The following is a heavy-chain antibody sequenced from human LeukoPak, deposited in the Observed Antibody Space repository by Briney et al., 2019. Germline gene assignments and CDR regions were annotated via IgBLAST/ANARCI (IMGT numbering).Heavy chain of an antibody. J-gene: IGHJ4*02. Sequence: PSETLSLTCTVSGGSISSYYWSWIRQPPGKGLEWIGSIYYSGSTYYNPSLKSRVTISVDTSKNQFSLKLSSVTAADTAVYYCASHGSGSWFDYWGQGTLVTVSS. CDR3: ASHGSGSWFDY. CDR1: GGSISSYY. V-gene: IGHV4-59*05. D-gene: IGHD3-10*01. CDR2: IYYSGST.